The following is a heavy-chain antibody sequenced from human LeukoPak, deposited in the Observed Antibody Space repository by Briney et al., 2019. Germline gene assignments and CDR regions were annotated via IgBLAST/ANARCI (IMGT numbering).Heavy chain of an antibody. Sequence: SETLSLTCTVSGDAISSYFWSWIRQPPGKGLEWLAFIHYTGETNYNPSLRSRLTISVDTSKNQFSLRLSSLTAADTAIYYCARDIYGSGYGYFDQWGQGALVTVSS. V-gene: IGHV4-59*01. CDR2: IHYTGET. D-gene: IGHD3-10*01. CDR3: ARDIYGSGYGYFDQ. J-gene: IGHJ4*02. CDR1: GDAISSYF.